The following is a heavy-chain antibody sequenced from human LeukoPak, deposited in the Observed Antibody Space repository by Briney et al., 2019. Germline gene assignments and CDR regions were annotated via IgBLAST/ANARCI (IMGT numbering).Heavy chain of an antibody. CDR3: AREGDYYGSGSKGDWFDP. Sequence: PGGSLRPSRAASGFTFSSYSMNRVRQAPGKGLEWVSYISSSSSTIYYADSVKGRFTISRDNAKNSLYLQMNSLRAEDTAVYYCAREGDYYGSGSKGDWFDPWGQGTLVTVSS. D-gene: IGHD3-10*01. CDR1: GFTFSSYS. CDR2: ISSSSSTI. J-gene: IGHJ5*02. V-gene: IGHV3-48*04.